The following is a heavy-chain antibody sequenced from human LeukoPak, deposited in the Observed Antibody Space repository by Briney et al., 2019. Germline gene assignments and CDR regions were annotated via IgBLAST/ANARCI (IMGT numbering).Heavy chain of an antibody. CDR3: ATVSLTGTDAFDI. Sequence: APVKVSCKVSGYTLTELSMHWLGQPPGKGLGWWGGFDPEDGETIYAQKFQGRVTMTEDTSTDTAYMELSSLRSEDTAVYYCATVSLTGTDAFDIWGQGTMVTVSS. CDR1: GYTLTELS. D-gene: IGHD3-9*01. CDR2: FDPEDGET. V-gene: IGHV1-24*01. J-gene: IGHJ3*02.